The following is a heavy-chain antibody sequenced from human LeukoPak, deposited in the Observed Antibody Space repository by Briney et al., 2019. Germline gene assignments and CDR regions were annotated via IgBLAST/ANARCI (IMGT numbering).Heavy chain of an antibody. V-gene: IGHV3-30-3*01. D-gene: IGHD3-10*01. Sequence: GGSLRLSCAASGFTFSSYAMHWVRQAPGKGLEWVALISYDGSKNYYADSVKGRFTISRDNAKNSLYLQMNSLRAEDTAVYYCARGGYYGSGSYYISYYFDYWGQGTLVTVSS. CDR3: ARGGYYGSGSYYISYYFDY. CDR2: ISYDGSKN. CDR1: GFTFSSYA. J-gene: IGHJ4*02.